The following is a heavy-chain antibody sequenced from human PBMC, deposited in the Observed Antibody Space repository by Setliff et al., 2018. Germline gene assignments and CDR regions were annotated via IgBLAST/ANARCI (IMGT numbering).Heavy chain of an antibody. J-gene: IGHJ3*02. CDR3: VRDRAAIVVGPPTAAFDI. CDR2: ITIYNGNT. CDR1: GYTSTSYG. Sequence: GASVKVSCKASGYTSTSYGISWVRQVPGQGLEWMGWITIYNGNTNYAQKFQDRVSMTTDASTGTAYMEVRSLRSDDTAQYYCVRDRAAIVVGPPTAAFDIWGQGTMVTVSS. D-gene: IGHD2-2*01. V-gene: IGHV1-18*01.